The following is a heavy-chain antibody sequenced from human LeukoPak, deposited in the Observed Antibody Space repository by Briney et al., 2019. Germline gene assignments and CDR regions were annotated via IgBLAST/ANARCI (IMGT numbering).Heavy chain of an antibody. CDR1: GGSISSGTYY. D-gene: IGHD6-6*01. CDR3: AREIGIAAPGYYYYYMDV. V-gene: IGHV4-61*02. J-gene: IGHJ6*03. Sequence: SETVSLTCTVSGGSISSGTYYWSWIRQPAGKGLEWIGRLYTSGSTIYNPSLKSRVTISVDTSKNQFSLKLSSVTAADTAVYYCAREIGIAAPGYYYYYMDVWGKGTTVTVSS. CDR2: LYTSGST.